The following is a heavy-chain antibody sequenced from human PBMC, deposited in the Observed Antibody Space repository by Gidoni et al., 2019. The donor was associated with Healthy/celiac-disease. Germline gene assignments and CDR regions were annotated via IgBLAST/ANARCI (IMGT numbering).Heavy chain of an antibody. J-gene: IGHJ4*02. D-gene: IGHD3-22*01. CDR1: GFTFSSYA. V-gene: IGHV3-23*01. CDR3: AKDLMHDSSGYYRPSYFDY. CDR2: ISGSGGST. Sequence: EVQLLESGGGLVQPGGSLRLSCAASGFTFSSYAMSWVRQAPGKGLEWVSAISGSGGSTYYADSVKGRFTISRDNSKNTLYLQMNSLRAEDTAVYYCAKDLMHDSSGYYRPSYFDYWGQGTLVTVSS.